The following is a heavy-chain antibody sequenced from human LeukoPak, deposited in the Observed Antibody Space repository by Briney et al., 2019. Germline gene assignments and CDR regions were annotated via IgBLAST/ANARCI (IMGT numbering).Heavy chain of an antibody. CDR2: IYYSGST. CDR1: GGSISSYY. V-gene: IGHV4-59*01. Sequence: PSETLSLTCTVSGGSISSYYWSWIRLPPGKGLEWIGYIYYSGSTNYNPSLKSRVTISVDTSKNQFSLKLSSVTAADTAVYYCARVGYGDYIDYRGQGTLVTVSS. D-gene: IGHD4-17*01. CDR3: ARVGYGDYIDY. J-gene: IGHJ4*02.